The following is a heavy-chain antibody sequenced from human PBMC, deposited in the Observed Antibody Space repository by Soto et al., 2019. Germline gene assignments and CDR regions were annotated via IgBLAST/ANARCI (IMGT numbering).Heavy chain of an antibody. D-gene: IGHD3-16*01. Sequence: SQTLSLTCVISGDSVSIYSGAWNWIRQSPSRGLEWLGRTYYRSKWYYDYAESVKSRIIISVDTSKNQFPLQLNSVTPEDAAVYYCAREGALGGPNWFDPWGQGTLVTVSS. CDR3: AREGALGGPNWFDP. CDR1: GDSVSIYSGA. V-gene: IGHV6-1*01. J-gene: IGHJ5*02. CDR2: TYYRSKWYY.